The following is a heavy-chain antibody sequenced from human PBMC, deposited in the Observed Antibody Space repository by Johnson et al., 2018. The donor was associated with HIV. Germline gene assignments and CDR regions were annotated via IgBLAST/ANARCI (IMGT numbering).Heavy chain of an antibody. CDR2: INWNGGST. V-gene: IGHV3-20*04. J-gene: IGHJ3*01. D-gene: IGHD3-22*01. CDR1: GFTFDDYG. Sequence: VQLVESGGGVVRPGESLRLSCAASGFTFDDYGMSWVRQAPGKGLEWVSGINWNGGSTGYADSVKGRFTISRDNAKNSLYLQMNSLRAEDTALYYCARDWDDYDSSGYYYANMVDAFDVWGQGTMVTVSS. CDR3: ARDWDDYDSSGYYYANMVDAFDV.